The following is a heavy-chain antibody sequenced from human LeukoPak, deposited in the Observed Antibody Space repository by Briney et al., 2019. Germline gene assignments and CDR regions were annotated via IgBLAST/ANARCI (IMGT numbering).Heavy chain of an antibody. Sequence: GGSLRLSCAASGFTFSSYAISWVRQAPGKGLEWVSAISGSGGSTYYADSVKGRFTISRDNSKNTLYLQMNSLRAEDTAVYYCAKDEGSKYYYDSSGYLGLYFDYWGQGTLVTVSS. CDR3: AKDEGSKYYYDSSGYLGLYFDY. D-gene: IGHD3-22*01. V-gene: IGHV3-23*01. CDR1: GFTFSSYA. J-gene: IGHJ4*02. CDR2: ISGSGGST.